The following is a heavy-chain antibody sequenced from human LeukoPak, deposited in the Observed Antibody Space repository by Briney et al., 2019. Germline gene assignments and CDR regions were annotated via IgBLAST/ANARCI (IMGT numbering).Heavy chain of an antibody. V-gene: IGHV4-4*07. CDR1: GGSISSYY. Sequence: PSETLSLTCTVSGGSISSYYWSWIRQPAGKGLEWIGRIYTSGSTNYNPSLKSRVTMSVDTSKNQFSLKLSSVTAADTAVYYCARDNSYYYDSSGYYGELDYWGQGTLVTVSS. D-gene: IGHD3-22*01. J-gene: IGHJ4*02. CDR3: ARDNSYYYDSSGYYGELDY. CDR2: IYTSGST.